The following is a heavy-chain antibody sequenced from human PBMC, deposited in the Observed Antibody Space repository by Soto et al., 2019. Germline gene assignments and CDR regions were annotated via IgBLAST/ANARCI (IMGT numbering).Heavy chain of an antibody. D-gene: IGHD4-17*01. CDR2: IYYSGST. J-gene: IGHJ6*02. V-gene: IGHV4-59*01. CDR3: ARVNYGNYYYYYGMDV. Sequence: ETLSLTCTVSGGSISNYYWSWIRQPPGKGLEWIGYIYYSGSTNYNPSLKSRVTISVDTSKNQFSLKLNSVTAADTAVYYCARVNYGNYYYYYGMDVWGQGTTVTVS. CDR1: GGSISNYY.